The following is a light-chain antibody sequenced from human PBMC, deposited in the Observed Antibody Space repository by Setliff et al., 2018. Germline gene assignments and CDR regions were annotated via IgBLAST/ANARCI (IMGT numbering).Light chain of an antibody. Sequence: QSALAQPPPASGTPGQRVTISCSGSSSNIGSNTVNWYQQLPGTAPKLLIYSNNQRPSGVPDRFSGSKSGTSASLAISGLQSEDEADYYCAAWDDSLNGPVFGTGTKVTVL. CDR1: SSNIGSNT. J-gene: IGLJ1*01. CDR3: AAWDDSLNGPV. V-gene: IGLV1-44*01. CDR2: SNN.